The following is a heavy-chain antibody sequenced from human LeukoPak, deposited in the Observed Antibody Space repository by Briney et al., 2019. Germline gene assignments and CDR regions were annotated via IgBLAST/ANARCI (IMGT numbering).Heavy chain of an antibody. Sequence: ASVKVSCKASGYTFTGYGISWVRQAPGQGLEWMGWISAYNGNTNYAQKLQGRVTMTTDTSTSTAYMELRSLRSDDTAVYYCAREAQAGSYSLYYFDYWGQGTLVTVSS. D-gene: IGHD3-10*01. CDR3: AREAQAGSYSLYYFDY. J-gene: IGHJ4*02. V-gene: IGHV1-18*01. CDR1: GYTFTGYG. CDR2: ISAYNGNT.